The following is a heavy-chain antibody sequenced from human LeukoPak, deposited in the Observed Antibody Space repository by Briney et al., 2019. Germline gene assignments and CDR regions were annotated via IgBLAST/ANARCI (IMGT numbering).Heavy chain of an antibody. Sequence: SETLSLTRAVYGGSFSGYYWSWIRQPPGKGLEWIGGINHSGSTNYNPSLKSRVTISVDTSKNQFSLKLSSVTAADTAVYYCARGPGYYYDSSGYYQHDGTNTGIDYWGQGTLVTVSS. CDR3: ARGPGYYYDSSGYYQHDGTNTGIDY. CDR1: GGSFSGYY. CDR2: INHSGST. D-gene: IGHD3-22*01. J-gene: IGHJ4*02. V-gene: IGHV4-34*01.